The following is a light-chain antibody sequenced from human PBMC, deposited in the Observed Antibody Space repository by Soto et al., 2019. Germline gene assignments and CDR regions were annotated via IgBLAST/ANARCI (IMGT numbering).Light chain of an antibody. CDR2: GAS. Sequence: EIVMTQSPATLSVSPGERATLSCRASQSVSSNLAWYQQKPGQAPRLLIYGASTRATGIPARFSGSGSGTEFTLTISSLQSEDFAVYYCQQYHNWLTFGQGTKV. CDR3: QQYHNWLT. V-gene: IGKV3-15*01. J-gene: IGKJ1*01. CDR1: QSVSSN.